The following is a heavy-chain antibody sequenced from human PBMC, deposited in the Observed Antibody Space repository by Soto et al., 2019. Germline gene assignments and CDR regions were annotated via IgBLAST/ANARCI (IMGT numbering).Heavy chain of an antibody. CDR1: GGSISSYY. CDR3: ARRQGPIAAAGTHDAFDI. D-gene: IGHD6-13*01. CDR2: IYYSGST. Sequence: PSETLSLTCTVSGGSISSYYWSWIRQPPGKGLEWIGYIYYSGSTNYNPSLKSRVTISVDTSKNQFSLKLSSVTAADTAVYYCARRQGPIAAAGTHDAFDIWGQGTMVTVSS. J-gene: IGHJ3*02. V-gene: IGHV4-59*08.